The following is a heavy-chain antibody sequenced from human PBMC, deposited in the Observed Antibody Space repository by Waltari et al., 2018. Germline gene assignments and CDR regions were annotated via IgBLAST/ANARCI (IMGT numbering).Heavy chain of an antibody. CDR2: IYTSGST. J-gene: IGHJ5*02. Sequence: QVQLVESGGGLVKPGGSLRLSCAASGFTFSDYYMSWIRQPAGKGLEWIGLIYTSGSTNYNPSLKSRVTMSVDTSKNQFSLKLSSVTAADTAVYYCARDRAVEFDPWGQGTLVTVSS. D-gene: IGHD6-19*01. V-gene: IGHV4-4*07. CDR3: ARDRAVEFDP. CDR1: GFTFSDYY.